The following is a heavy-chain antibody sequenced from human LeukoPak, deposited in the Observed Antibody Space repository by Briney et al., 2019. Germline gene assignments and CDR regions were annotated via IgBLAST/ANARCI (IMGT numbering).Heavy chain of an antibody. V-gene: IGHV3-74*01. D-gene: IGHD6-19*01. CDR3: ARVVAVAAKDY. CDR2: INSDGSST. J-gene: IGHJ4*02. Sequence: GGSLRLSCAASGFTFSSYSMNWVRQAPGKGLVWVSRINSDGSSTSYADSVKGRFTISRDNAKNTLYLRMNSLRAEDTAVYYCARVVAVAAKDYWGQGTLVTVSS. CDR1: GFTFSSYS.